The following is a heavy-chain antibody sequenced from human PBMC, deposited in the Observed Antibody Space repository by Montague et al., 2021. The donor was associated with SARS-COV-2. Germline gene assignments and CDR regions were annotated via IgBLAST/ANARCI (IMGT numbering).Heavy chain of an antibody. Sequence: SETRSLTCTVSGASMSGSYWGWVRQPPGKGPEWIGNIYSGGSTHYNPSLKSRVTISVDTSKSQFSLRLTSVTAADTAVYYCVREGRSSAYAMDYWGQGTLVTVSS. V-gene: IGHV4-59*01. D-gene: IGHD3-22*01. CDR3: VREGRSSAYAMDY. CDR1: GASMSGSY. CDR2: IYSGGST. J-gene: IGHJ4*02.